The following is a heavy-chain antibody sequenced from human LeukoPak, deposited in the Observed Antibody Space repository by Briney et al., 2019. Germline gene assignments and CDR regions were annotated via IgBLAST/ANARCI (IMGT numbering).Heavy chain of an antibody. CDR2: ISSSSSYI. Sequence: PGGSLRLSCAASGFTFSSYSMNWVRQAPGKGLEWVSSISSSSSYIYYADSVKGRFTISRDNAKNSLYLQMNSLRAEDTAVYYCARGAGLSGIVVVINLHPLDYWGQGTLVTVSS. J-gene: IGHJ4*02. D-gene: IGHD3-22*01. V-gene: IGHV3-21*01. CDR1: GFTFSSYS. CDR3: ARGAGLSGIVVVINLHPLDY.